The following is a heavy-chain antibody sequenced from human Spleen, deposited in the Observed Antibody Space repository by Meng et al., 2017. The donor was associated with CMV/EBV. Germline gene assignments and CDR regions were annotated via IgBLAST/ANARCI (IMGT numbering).Heavy chain of an antibody. Sequence: AAGFRFSYYGMHWVRQAPGKGLEWVAIIWYDGIDKYYADSVKGRFTISRDNSKNTLSLQMGSLTAEDTAVYYCAKGGVGRFYYGMDVWGQGTMVTVSS. D-gene: IGHD3-3*01. CDR1: GFRFSYYG. V-gene: IGHV3-33*06. CDR2: IWYDGIDK. CDR3: AKGGVGRFYYGMDV. J-gene: IGHJ6*02.